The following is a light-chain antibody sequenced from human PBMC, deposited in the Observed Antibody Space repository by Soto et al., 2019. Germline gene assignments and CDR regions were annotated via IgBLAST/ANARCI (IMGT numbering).Light chain of an antibody. CDR1: QSISSY. Sequence: IQMTQSPSSLSASVGDRVTITCRASQSISSYLHWYQQKPGKAPKLLIYAATILQSGVPSRFSGSGSGTDFTLTISSLQPEDFATYYCLQDYTYPWTFGQGTKVDIK. CDR3: LQDYTYPWT. J-gene: IGKJ1*01. V-gene: IGKV1-6*01. CDR2: AAT.